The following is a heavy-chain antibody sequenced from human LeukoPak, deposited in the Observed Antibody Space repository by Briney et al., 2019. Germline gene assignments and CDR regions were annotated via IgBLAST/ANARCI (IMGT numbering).Heavy chain of an antibody. V-gene: IGHV4-4*07. CDR1: GGSISSYY. Sequence: SETLSLTCTVSGGSISSYYWSWIRQPAGKGLEWIGRIYTSGSTNYNPSLKSRVTISVDTSKNQFSLKLSSVTAADTAVYYCASAGIQPPGRGHNWFDPWGQGTLVTVSS. CDR2: IYTSGST. J-gene: IGHJ5*02. CDR3: ASAGIQPPGRGHNWFDP. D-gene: IGHD5-18*01.